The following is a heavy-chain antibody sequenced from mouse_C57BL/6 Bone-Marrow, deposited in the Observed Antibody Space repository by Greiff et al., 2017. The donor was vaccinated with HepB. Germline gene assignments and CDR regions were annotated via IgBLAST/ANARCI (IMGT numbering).Heavy chain of an antibody. CDR3: ARDRDGYYEFAY. V-gene: IGHV3-6*01. J-gene: IGHJ3*01. CDR1: GYSITSGYY. Sequence: EVKLQESGPGLVKPSQSLSLTCSVTGYSITSGYYWNWIRQFPGNKLEWMGYISYDGSNNYNPSLKNRISITRDTSKNQFFLKLNSVTTEDTATYYCARDRDGYYEFAYWGQGTLVTVSA. CDR2: ISYDGSN. D-gene: IGHD2-3*01.